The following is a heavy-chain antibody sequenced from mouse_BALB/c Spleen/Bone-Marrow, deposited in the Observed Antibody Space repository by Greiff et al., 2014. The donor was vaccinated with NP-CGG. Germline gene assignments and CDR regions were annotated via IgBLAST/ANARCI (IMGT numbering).Heavy chain of an antibody. CDR2: IDPSDSEI. V-gene: IGHV1-61*01. J-gene: IGHJ2*01. CDR3: VRKYGKGGDY. D-gene: IGHD2-10*02. Sequence: VQLVESGAEVVRPGASVKLSCKASGYTFTGYWMNWVKQRPGQGLEWIGMIDPSDSEIHYNQMFKDKATLTVDKSSSTAYMQLSSLTSDDSAVYYCVRKYGKGGDYWGQGTTLTVSS. CDR1: GYTFTGYW.